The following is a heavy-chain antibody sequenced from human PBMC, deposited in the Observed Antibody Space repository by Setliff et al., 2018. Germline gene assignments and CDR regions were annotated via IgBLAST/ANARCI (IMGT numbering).Heavy chain of an antibody. Sequence: GGSLRLSCAASGLTFSSYDMNWVRQAPGEGLEWVSTITSSGGDTYYADSVKGRFIVSRDNSKNTLYLQMNSLRSDDTAVYYCAGVHWTTNWFLHYWGQGTLVTVSS. V-gene: IGHV3-23*01. J-gene: IGHJ4*01. CDR1: GLTFSSYD. CDR2: ITSSGGDT. D-gene: IGHD7-27*01. CDR3: AGVHWTTNWFLHY.